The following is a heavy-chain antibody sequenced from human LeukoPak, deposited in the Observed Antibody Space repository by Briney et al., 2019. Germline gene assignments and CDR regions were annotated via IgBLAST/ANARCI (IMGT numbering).Heavy chain of an antibody. Sequence: ASVKVSCKASGYTFTAYYMHWVRQAAGHGLEWMGWINPNSGGINYGQKFQGRVTMTRDTSISTAYMELSRLTSDDTAVYYCAREAANMVRGVMGKWGQGTLVTVSS. D-gene: IGHD3-10*01. J-gene: IGHJ4*02. V-gene: IGHV1-2*02. CDR2: INPNSGGI. CDR3: AREAANMVRGVMGK. CDR1: GYTFTAYY.